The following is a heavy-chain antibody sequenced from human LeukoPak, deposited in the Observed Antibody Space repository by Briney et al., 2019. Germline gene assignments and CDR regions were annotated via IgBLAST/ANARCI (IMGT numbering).Heavy chain of an antibody. J-gene: IGHJ4*02. CDR1: GFIFSNYA. D-gene: IGHD1-14*01. V-gene: IGHV3-30*04. Sequence: GGSLRLSCAASGFIFSNYAMQWVRQAPGKGLEWVAVISYDGSNKYYADSVKGRLTISRDNSKNTLYLQMNSLRAEDTAVYYCARDGASQVSNPPFPDYWGQGTLVTVSS. CDR2: ISYDGSNK. CDR3: ARDGASQVSNPPFPDY.